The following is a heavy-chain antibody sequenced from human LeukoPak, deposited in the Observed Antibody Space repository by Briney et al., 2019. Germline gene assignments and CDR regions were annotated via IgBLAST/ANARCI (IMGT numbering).Heavy chain of an antibody. CDR2: MNPNSRNT. V-gene: IGHV1-8*01. Sequence: ASAKVSCKASGYTFTGYDINWVRQATGQGLEWMGWMNPNSRNTGYAQKFQGRVTMTRNTSISTAYMELSSLRSEDTAVYYCARGPKTYSSGWSPSGYYYGMDVWGQGTTVTVSS. CDR3: ARGPKTYSSGWSPSGYYYGMDV. CDR1: GYTFTGYD. D-gene: IGHD6-19*01. J-gene: IGHJ6*02.